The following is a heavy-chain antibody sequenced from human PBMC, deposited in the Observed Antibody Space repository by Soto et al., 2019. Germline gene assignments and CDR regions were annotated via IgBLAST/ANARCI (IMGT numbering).Heavy chain of an antibody. CDR2: IWYDGSNK. Sequence: QVQLVESGGGVVQPGRSLRLSCAASGFTFSSYGMHWVRQAPGKGLEWVAVIWYDGSNKYYADSVKGRFTISRDNSKNTLYLQMNSLRAEDTAVYYCVRDHGYDSSGYDNVIDYWGQGTLVTVSS. CDR1: GFTFSSYG. D-gene: IGHD3-22*01. J-gene: IGHJ4*02. CDR3: VRDHGYDSSGYDNVIDY. V-gene: IGHV3-33*01.